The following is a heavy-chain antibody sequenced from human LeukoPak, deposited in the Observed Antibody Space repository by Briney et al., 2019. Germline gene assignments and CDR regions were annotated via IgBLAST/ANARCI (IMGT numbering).Heavy chain of an antibody. D-gene: IGHD6-13*01. J-gene: IGHJ4*02. CDR3: VKSASTWYLFDY. Sequence: PSETLSLTCTVSGGFISSSSYYWGWIRQPPGKGLEWIGSIYYRGSTYYNPSLKSRVTISVDTSKNQFSLKLSSVTAADTAVYYCVKSASTWYLFDYWGQGTLVTVSS. CDR2: IYYRGST. V-gene: IGHV4-39*01. CDR1: GGFISSSSYY.